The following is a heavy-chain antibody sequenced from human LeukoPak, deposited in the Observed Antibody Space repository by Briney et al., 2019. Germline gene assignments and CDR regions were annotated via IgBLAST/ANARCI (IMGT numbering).Heavy chain of an antibody. J-gene: IGHJ6*02. CDR3: ARTYSSSWLGYYYGMDV. V-gene: IGHV4-59*08. CDR2: IYYSGTT. D-gene: IGHD6-13*01. Sequence: PSETLSLTCTVSGGSISGYYWSWIRQPPGKGLEWIGYIYYSGTTNYNPSLKSRVTISVDTSKNQFSLKLSSVTAADTAVYYCARTYSSSWLGYYYGMDVWGQGTTVTVSS. CDR1: GGSISGYY.